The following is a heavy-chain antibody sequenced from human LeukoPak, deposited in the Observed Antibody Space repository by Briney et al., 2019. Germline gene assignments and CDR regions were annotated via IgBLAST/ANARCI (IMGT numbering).Heavy chain of an antibody. CDR3: AKEGPRDGYNSYYYYGMDV. CDR1: GCTFSSYA. D-gene: IGHD5-24*01. CDR2: ISGSGGST. V-gene: IGHV3-23*01. Sequence: PGGSLRLSCAASGCTFSSYASSWVRQAPGRGVEGVSAISGSGGSTYYADSVKGRFTISRDNSKNKLYLKMNSLRAEDTAVYYCAKEGPRDGYNSYYYYGMDVWGQGTTVTVSS. J-gene: IGHJ6*02.